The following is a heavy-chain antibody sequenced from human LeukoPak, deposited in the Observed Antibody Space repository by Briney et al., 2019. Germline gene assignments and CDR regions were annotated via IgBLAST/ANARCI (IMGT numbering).Heavy chain of an antibody. CDR3: ARGEYSGSYSYYYYYYYMDV. Sequence: GGSLRLSCAASGFTFDDYGMSWVRQAPGKGLEWVSGINWNGGSTGYADSVKGRFTISRDNAKNSLYLQMNSLRAEDTAVYYCARGEYSGSYSYYYYYYYMDVWGKGTTVTISS. V-gene: IGHV3-20*04. J-gene: IGHJ6*03. CDR1: GFTFDDYG. D-gene: IGHD1-26*01. CDR2: INWNGGST.